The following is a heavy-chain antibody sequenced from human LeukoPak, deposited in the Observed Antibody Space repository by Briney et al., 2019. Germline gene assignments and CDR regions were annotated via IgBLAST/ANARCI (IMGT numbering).Heavy chain of an antibody. CDR1: GDSVSRNITA. J-gene: IGHJ6*03. Sequence: SQPLSLTCAISGDSVSRNITAWNWLRESPSTGLEWLGRTYYRSKWYHDYAVSVKSRITINPDTSKNQFSLQLNSVTPEDTAVYYCARGYYMDVWGKGTTVTVSS. CDR2: TYYRSKWYH. V-gene: IGHV6-1*01. CDR3: ARGYYMDV. D-gene: IGHD3-10*01.